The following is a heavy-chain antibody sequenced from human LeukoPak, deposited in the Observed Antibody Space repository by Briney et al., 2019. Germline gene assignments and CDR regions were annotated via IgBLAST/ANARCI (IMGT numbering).Heavy chain of an antibody. CDR2: FDPEDGET. CDR1: GYTLTELS. CDR3: ATIPSRVAVARPFDY. D-gene: IGHD6-19*01. J-gene: IGHJ4*02. V-gene: IGHV1-24*01. Sequence: ASVKVSCKVAGYTLTELSMHWVRQAPGKGLEWTGGFDPEDGETIYAQKFQGRVAMTEDTSTDTAYMELSSLRSEDTAVYYCATIPSRVAVARPFDYWGQGTLVIVSS.